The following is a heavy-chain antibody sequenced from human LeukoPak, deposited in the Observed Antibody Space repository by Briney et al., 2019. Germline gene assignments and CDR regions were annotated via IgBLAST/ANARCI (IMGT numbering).Heavy chain of an antibody. J-gene: IGHJ5*02. Sequence: GSSVKVSCKASGGTFSSYAISWVRQAPGQGREWMGGIIPIFGTANYAQKFQGRVTIPTDESTSTAYMELSSLRSQHTAVYYCARLRDCSSTSCYLDWFDPWGQGTLVTVSS. CDR1: GGTFSSYA. D-gene: IGHD2-2*01. CDR3: ARLRDCSSTSCYLDWFDP. V-gene: IGHV1-69*05. CDR2: IIPIFGTA.